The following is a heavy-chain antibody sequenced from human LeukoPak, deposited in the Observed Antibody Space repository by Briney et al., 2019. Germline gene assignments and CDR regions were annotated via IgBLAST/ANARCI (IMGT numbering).Heavy chain of an antibody. Sequence: PGGSLRLSCAASGFTFSNYPMHCVSQAPGTGLEYVSAISSNGGSTYYANSVKGRFTISRDNSKNTLYLQMGSLRVEDMAVYYCARSSSTTNYYYGMDVWGQGTTVTVSS. V-gene: IGHV3-64*01. J-gene: IGHJ6*02. D-gene: IGHD2-2*01. CDR3: ARSSSTTNYYYGMDV. CDR2: ISSNGGST. CDR1: GFTFSNYP.